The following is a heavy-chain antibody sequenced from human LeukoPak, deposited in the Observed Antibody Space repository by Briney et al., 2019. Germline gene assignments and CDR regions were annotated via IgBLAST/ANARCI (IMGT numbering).Heavy chain of an antibody. CDR2: IKQDGSEK. V-gene: IGHV3-7*01. CDR3: ARDSAGNDY. D-gene: IGHD6-13*01. Sequence: GGSLRLFCAASGFTFSTYWMSWVRQAPGKGLEWVANIKQDGSEKYYVDSVKGRFTISRDNAKNSLYLQMNSLRAEDTAMYYCARDSAGNDYWGQGTLVTVSS. J-gene: IGHJ4*02. CDR1: GFTFSTYW.